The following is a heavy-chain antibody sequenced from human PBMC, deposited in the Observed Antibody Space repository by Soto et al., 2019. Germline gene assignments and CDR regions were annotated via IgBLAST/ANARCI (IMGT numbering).Heavy chain of an antibody. D-gene: IGHD3-22*01. CDR1: GFTFSSYA. CDR2: ISGSGGST. V-gene: IGHV3-23*01. Sequence: AWGSLRLFCAASGFTFSSYAMSWVRQAPGKGLEWVSAISGSGGSTYYADSVKGRFTISRDNSKNTLYLQMNSLRAEDTAVYYCAKDRLRMIVVVSPGAFDIWGQGTMVTVSS. CDR3: AKDRLRMIVVVSPGAFDI. J-gene: IGHJ3*02.